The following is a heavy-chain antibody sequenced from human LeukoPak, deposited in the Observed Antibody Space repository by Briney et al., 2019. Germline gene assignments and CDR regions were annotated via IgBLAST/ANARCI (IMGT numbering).Heavy chain of an antibody. CDR2: IYSGGST. Sequence: GGSLRLSCAASGFTVSSNYMSWVRQAPGKGLEWVSVIYSGGSTYYADSVKGRFTISRDNSKNTLYLRMNSLRAEDTAVYYCASDRQLELRGLYYYYGMDVWGQGTTVTVSS. J-gene: IGHJ6*02. D-gene: IGHD1-7*01. CDR3: ASDRQLELRGLYYYYGMDV. V-gene: IGHV3-53*01. CDR1: GFTVSSNY.